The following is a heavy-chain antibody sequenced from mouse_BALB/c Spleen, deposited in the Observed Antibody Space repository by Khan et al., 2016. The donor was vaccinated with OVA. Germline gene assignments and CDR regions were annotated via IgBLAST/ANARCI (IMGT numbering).Heavy chain of an antibody. J-gene: IGHJ3*01. CDR3: ARSPYGNFAY. CDR2: ISSDGDYT. V-gene: IGHV5-9-3*01. D-gene: IGHD2-1*01. CDR1: GFTFSTYA. Sequence: EVELVESGGGLVKPGGSLKLSCAVSGFTFSTYAMSWVRQTPEKRLEWVATISSDGDYTYYPDNVTGRFTISSDNAKNTLYLQMSSLRSEDTAMYYCARSPYGNFAYWSQGTLVTVS.